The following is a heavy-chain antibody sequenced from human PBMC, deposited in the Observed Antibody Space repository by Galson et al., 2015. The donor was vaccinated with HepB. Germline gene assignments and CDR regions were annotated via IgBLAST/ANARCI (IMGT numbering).Heavy chain of an antibody. V-gene: IGHV3-15*01. D-gene: IGHD6-25*01. CDR3: TTYFGYTSGWILNYQYFGMDV. CDR2: IKSRTDGGTT. Sequence: SLRLSCATSGFTFSNAWMNWVRQAPGKGLEWVGRIKSRTDGGTTDYAAPVKGRFTISRDDSTNTLYLQMNSLKTEDTAVYYCTTYFGYTSGWILNYQYFGMDVWGQGTTVTVSS. CDR1: GFTFSNAW. J-gene: IGHJ6*02.